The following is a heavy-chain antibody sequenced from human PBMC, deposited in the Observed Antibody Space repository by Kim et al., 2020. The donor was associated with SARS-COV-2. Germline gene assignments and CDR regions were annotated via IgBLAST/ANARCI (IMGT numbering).Heavy chain of an antibody. Sequence: GESLKISCAASGFIVSSNYMSWVRQAPGKGLEWVSVIYSGGSTYYADSVKGRFTISRDNSKNTLYLQMNSLRAEDTAVYYCARDLGTAAGSLGGQGTLVSVAS. V-gene: IGHV3-66*01. D-gene: IGHD6-13*01. CDR3: ARDLGTAAGSL. CDR1: GFIVSSNY. CDR2: IYSGGST. J-gene: IGHJ4*02.